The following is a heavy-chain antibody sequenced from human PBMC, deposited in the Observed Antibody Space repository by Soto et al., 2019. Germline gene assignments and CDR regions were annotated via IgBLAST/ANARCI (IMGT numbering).Heavy chain of an antibody. CDR2: IYYSGST. J-gene: IGHJ4*02. D-gene: IGHD6-19*01. Sequence: ETLSLTCAVSGGSISSSSYPWGWVRQPPGKGLEWIGIIYYSGSTDYHPSLKSRVTISVEASKNQFSLRLSSLTAADTAMYYCVRSSGGWYYFDDWGQGTLVTVSS. V-gene: IGHV4-39*01. CDR3: VRSSGGWYYFDD. CDR1: GGSISSSSYP.